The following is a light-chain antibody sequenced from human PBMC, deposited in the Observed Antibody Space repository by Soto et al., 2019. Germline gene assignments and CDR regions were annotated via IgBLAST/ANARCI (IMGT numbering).Light chain of an antibody. CDR1: QGVSSY. CDR2: SAS. Sequence: DIQLTQSPSFLSASVGDRVTITCRASQGVSSYLAWYQQQPGKAPKLLIYSASTFQSGVPSRFSGSGSGTEFTLTTSNMQPEDFATYYCQQLKSYPLTFGQGTKVEI. V-gene: IGKV1-9*01. J-gene: IGKJ1*01. CDR3: QQLKSYPLT.